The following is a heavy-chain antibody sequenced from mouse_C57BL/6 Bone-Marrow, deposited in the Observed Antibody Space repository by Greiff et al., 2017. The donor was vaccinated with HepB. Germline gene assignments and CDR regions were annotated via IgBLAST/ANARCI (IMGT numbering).Heavy chain of an antibody. CDR3: ARSYYYGSSYAY. Sequence: VQLQQPGAELVKPGASVKLSCKASGYTFTSYWMHWVKQRPGQGLEWIGMIHPTSGSTNYNEKFKSKATLTVDKSSSTAYMQLSSLISEDSAVYYCARSYYYGSSYAYWGQGTLVTVCA. D-gene: IGHD1-1*01. CDR2: IHPTSGST. CDR1: GYTFTSYW. V-gene: IGHV1-64*01. J-gene: IGHJ3*01.